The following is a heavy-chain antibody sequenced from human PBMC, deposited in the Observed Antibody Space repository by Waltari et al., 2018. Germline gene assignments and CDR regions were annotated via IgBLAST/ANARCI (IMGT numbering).Heavy chain of an antibody. CDR2: INDSGST. D-gene: IGHD5-12*01. CDR1: GGSFSPYY. J-gene: IGHJ3*01. V-gene: IGHV4-34*01. Sequence: QVQLQQWGAGLLKPSETLSLTCAVYGGSFSPYYWSWIRQPPGKGLEWIGEINDSGSTKYNPSLKGRVTISVDTSKNQFSLKLSSVTAADTAVYYCAIRRRDVYNYGRRAFDVWGQGTMVTVSA. CDR3: AIRRRDVYNYGRRAFDV.